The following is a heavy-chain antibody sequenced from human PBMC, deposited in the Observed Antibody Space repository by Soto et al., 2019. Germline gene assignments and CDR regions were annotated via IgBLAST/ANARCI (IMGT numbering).Heavy chain of an antibody. J-gene: IGHJ6*02. CDR1: GFTFSSYG. CDR2: ISYDGSNK. Sequence: AGGSLRLSCAASGFTFSSYGMHWVRQAPGKGLEWVAVISYDGSNKYYADSVKGRFTISRDNSKNTLYLQMNSLRAEDTAVYYCAKERATVTQGYYYGMDVWGQGTTVTVSS. CDR3: AKERATVTQGYYYGMDV. D-gene: IGHD4-4*01. V-gene: IGHV3-30*18.